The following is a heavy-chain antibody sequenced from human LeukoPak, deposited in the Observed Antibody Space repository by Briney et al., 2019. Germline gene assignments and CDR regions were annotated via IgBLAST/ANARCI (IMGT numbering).Heavy chain of an antibody. V-gene: IGHV3-23*01. D-gene: IGHD2-2*01. Sequence: PGGSLRLSCAASGFTFSSYAMSWVRQAPGKGLEWVSAISGSGGSTYYADSVKGRFTISRDNSRNTLYLQMNSLRAEDTAVYYCAKGESSTSCSIDYWGQGTLVTVSS. CDR1: GFTFSSYA. CDR2: ISGSGGST. CDR3: AKGESSTSCSIDY. J-gene: IGHJ4*02.